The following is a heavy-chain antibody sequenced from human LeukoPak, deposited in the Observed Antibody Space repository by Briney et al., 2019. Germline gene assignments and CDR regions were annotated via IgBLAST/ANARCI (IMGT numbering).Heavy chain of an antibody. J-gene: IGHJ1*01. CDR1: GGSISSYY. Sequence: SEALSLTCTVSGGSISSYYWSWIRQPPGKGLEWIGYIYYSGSTNYNPSLKSRVTISVDTSKNQFSLKLSSVTAADTAVYYCARASSSWYEEYFQHWGQGTLVTVSS. D-gene: IGHD6-13*01. V-gene: IGHV4-59*01. CDR2: IYYSGST. CDR3: ARASSSWYEEYFQH.